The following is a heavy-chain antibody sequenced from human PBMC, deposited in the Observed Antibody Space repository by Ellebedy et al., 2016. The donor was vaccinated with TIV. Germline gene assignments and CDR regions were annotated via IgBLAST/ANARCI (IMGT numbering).Heavy chain of an antibody. CDR1: GGSFSNNA. J-gene: IGHJ4*02. V-gene: IGHV1-69*13. CDR3: AASSFYGTMILH. D-gene: IGHD3-22*01. CDR2: IFPISDSA. Sequence: AASVKVSCKASGGSFSNNAVTWVRQAPGQGPAWMGGIFPISDSANYAHQFQGRVTIIADRSTSTATLELSSLRSDDTAVYYCAASSFYGTMILHWGQGTLVTVSS.